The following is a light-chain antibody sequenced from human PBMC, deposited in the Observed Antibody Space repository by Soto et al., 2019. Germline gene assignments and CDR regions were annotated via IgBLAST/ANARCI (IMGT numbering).Light chain of an antibody. Sequence: QSVLTQPPSVSGAPGQWVTLSCTGTSCNVGAGYDVPWYQQRPGTAPKLIIYGNSNRPSGVPDRFSGSKSGTSASLTISGLQAEDEADYYCQSYDSSRTGYVFGTGTQLTVL. CDR2: GNS. J-gene: IGLJ1*01. CDR1: SCNVGAGYD. CDR3: QSYDSSRTGYV. V-gene: IGLV1-40*01.